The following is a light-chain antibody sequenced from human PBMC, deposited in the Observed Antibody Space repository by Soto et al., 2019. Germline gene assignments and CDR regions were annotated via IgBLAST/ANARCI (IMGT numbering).Light chain of an antibody. CDR3: RQRGNWL. CDR2: DAS. Sequence: FTQSPATLSLSPGERATLSCRASQSVGNYLAWYQQKPGQAPRLLIFDASNRATGIPARFSGSRSGTDFTLTISCLEPEDFAFYYRRQRGNWLFGQGTKVEIK. V-gene: IGKV3-11*01. CDR1: QSVGNY. J-gene: IGKJ2*01.